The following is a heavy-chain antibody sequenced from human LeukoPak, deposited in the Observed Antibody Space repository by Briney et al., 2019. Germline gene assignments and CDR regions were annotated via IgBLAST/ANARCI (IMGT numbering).Heavy chain of an antibody. Sequence: SETLSLTCTVSGGSISSYYWSWIRQPAGKGLEWIGRIHTSGSTNYNASLKSRVTMSVDTSKNQFSLKLSSVTAADTAVYYCARASYSYDINGWVPFDYWGQGTLVTVSS. CDR3: ARASYSYDINGWVPFDY. V-gene: IGHV4-4*07. CDR1: GGSISSYY. CDR2: IHTSGST. D-gene: IGHD3-22*01. J-gene: IGHJ4*02.